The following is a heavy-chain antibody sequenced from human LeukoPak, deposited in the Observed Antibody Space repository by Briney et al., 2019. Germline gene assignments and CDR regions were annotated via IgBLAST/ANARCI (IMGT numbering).Heavy chain of an antibody. CDR2: ISYDGRNR. CDR1: GVTFSNYV. V-gene: IGHV3-30*04. J-gene: IGHJ4*02. CDR3: AKTVFLSGWHFDY. D-gene: IGHD3-3*01. Sequence: GRSLRLSCAVSGVTFSNYVIHWVRQAPGKGLEWVAVISYDGRNRYYADSVKGRFTISRDNSKNTLYLQMNSLRGEDTAVYYCAKTVFLSGWHFDYWGQGTLVTVSS.